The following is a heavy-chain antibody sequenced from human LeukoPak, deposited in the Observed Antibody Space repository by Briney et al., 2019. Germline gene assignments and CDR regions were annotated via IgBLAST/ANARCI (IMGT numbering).Heavy chain of an antibody. Sequence: GGSLRLSCAASGFTFSSYGMHWVRQAPGKGLEWVAFIRYDGSNKYYADSVKGRFTISRDNSKNTLYLQMNSLRAEDTAVYYCAKDLPWIKALDYWGQGTLVTVSS. CDR1: GFTFSSYG. V-gene: IGHV3-30*02. D-gene: IGHD5-12*01. CDR3: AKDLPWIKALDY. J-gene: IGHJ4*02. CDR2: IRYDGSNK.